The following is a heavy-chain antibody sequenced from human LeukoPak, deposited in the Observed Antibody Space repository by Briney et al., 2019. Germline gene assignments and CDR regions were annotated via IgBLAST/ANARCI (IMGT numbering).Heavy chain of an antibody. V-gene: IGHV1-8*03. D-gene: IGHD3-9*01. Sequence: ASVKVCCKTAGYTCNTYDINWVRQDTGQGLEWMKWMNPNIGNTGYAQKFQGRVTITRNTSISTAYMELSSLRSEDTAVYYCARGYYDILTGYFFDYWGQGTLVTVSS. CDR2: MNPNIGNT. CDR1: GYTCNTYD. J-gene: IGHJ4*02. CDR3: ARGYYDILTGYFFDY.